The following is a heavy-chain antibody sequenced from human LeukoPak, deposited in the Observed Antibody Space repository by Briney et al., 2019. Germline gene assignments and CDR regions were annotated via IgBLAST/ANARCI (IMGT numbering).Heavy chain of an antibody. D-gene: IGHD4-17*01. V-gene: IGHV3-9*01. CDR3: ARESGSVTSEVDFDY. CDR2: ISWNSGSI. CDR1: GFTFDDYA. J-gene: IGHJ4*02. Sequence: PGRSLRLSCAASGFTFDDYAMHWVRQAPGKGLEWVSGISWNSGSIGYADSVKGRFTISRDNAKNSLYLQMSSLRAEDTAVYYCARESGSVTSEVDFDYWGQGTLVTVSS.